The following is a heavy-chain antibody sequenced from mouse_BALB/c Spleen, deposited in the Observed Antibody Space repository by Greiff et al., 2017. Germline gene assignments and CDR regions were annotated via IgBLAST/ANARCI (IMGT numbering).Heavy chain of an antibody. CDR2: IDPANGNT. CDR1: GFNIKDTY. D-gene: IGHD2-10*01. CDR3: ARSGGSYYGNCWFAY. Sequence: VQLQQSGAELVKPGASVKLSCTASGFNIKDTYMHWVKQRPEQGLEWIGRIDPANGNTKYDPKFQGKATITADTSSNTACLQLSSLTSEDTAVYYCARSGGSYYGNCWFAYWGQGTLVTVSA. V-gene: IGHV14-3*02. J-gene: IGHJ3*01.